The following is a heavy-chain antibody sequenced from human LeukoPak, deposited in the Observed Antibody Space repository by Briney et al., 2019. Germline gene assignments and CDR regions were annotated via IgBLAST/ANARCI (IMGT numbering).Heavy chain of an antibody. CDR3: ARIPSGYCSSTSCYTFTGFTDLYYFDY. D-gene: IGHD2-2*02. V-gene: IGHV4-39*01. Sequence: SETLSLTCTVSGGSISSSSYYWGWIRQRPGKGLEWIGSIYYSGSTYYNPSLKSRVTISVDTSKNQFSLKLSSVTAADTAVYYCARIPSGYCSSTSCYTFTGFTDLYYFDYWGQGTLVTVSS. J-gene: IGHJ4*02. CDR2: IYYSGST. CDR1: GGSISSSSYY.